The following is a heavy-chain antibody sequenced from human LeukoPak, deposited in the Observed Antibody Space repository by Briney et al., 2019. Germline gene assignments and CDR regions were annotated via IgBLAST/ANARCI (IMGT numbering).Heavy chain of an antibody. Sequence: PGGSLRLSCAASGFTFSSYWMHWVRQAPGKGLVWVSRINSDGSSTTYADSVKGRFTISRDNAKNTLYLQMNSLGVEDSAVYYCAKDEAPAAGSWNYYYGMDVWGQGTTVTVSS. CDR2: INSDGSST. D-gene: IGHD6-13*01. CDR1: GFTFSSYW. CDR3: AKDEAPAAGSWNYYYGMDV. V-gene: IGHV3-74*01. J-gene: IGHJ6*02.